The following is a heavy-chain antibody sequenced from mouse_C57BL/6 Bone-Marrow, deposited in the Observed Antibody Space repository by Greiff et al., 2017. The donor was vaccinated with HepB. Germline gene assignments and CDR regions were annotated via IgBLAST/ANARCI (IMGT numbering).Heavy chain of an antibody. V-gene: IGHV5-4*03. CDR3: ATLPY. CDR1: GFTFSSYA. Sequence: EVKVEESGGGLVKPGGSLKLSCAASGFTFSSYAMSWVRQTPEKRLEWVATISDGGSYTYYPDNVKGRFTISRDNAKNNLYLQMSHLKSEDTAMYYCATLPYWGQGTSVTVSS. J-gene: IGHJ4*01. CDR2: ISDGGSYT.